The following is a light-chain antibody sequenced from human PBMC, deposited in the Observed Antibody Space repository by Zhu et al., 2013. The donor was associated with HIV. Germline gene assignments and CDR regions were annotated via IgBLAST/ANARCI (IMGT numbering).Light chain of an antibody. CDR3: QQYGRSAMYT. Sequence: EIVMTQSPATLSVSPGERATLSCRASQRVSSSYLAWYQQKPGQAPRLLIYGASSRATGIPDRFSGSGSGTDFTLTISRLEPEDFAVYYCQQYGRSAMYTFGQGTKLEIK. CDR2: GAS. CDR1: QRVSSSY. J-gene: IGKJ2*01. V-gene: IGKV3-20*01.